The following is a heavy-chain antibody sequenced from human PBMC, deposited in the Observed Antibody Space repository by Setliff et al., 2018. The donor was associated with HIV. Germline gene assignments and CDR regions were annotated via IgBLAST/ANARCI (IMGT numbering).Heavy chain of an antibody. D-gene: IGHD4-17*01. CDR2: IDHSGST. CDR3: VRQHGDYAFDP. Sequence: PSETLSLTCAVYDVSFSGHYWTWIRQPPGKGPEWVGEIDHSGSTTYNPSLKSRVNMFIDTSKKQFSLKVASVTAADTAVYYCVRQHGDYAFDPWGQGTLVTVSS. J-gene: IGHJ5*02. V-gene: IGHV4-34*01. CDR1: DVSFSGHY.